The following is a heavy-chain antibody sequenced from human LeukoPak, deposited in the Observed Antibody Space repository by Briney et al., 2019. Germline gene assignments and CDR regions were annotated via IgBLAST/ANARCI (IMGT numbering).Heavy chain of an antibody. CDR3: ARDAGFGGNSDYYYMDV. Sequence: GGSLRLSCAASGFTFSSYSMNWVRHAPGKGLERVSYISSSSSTVYYADSVKGRFSISKDYAKNSLYLQMNSLRAEDTAVYFCARDAGFGGNSDYYYMDVWGKGTTVTVSS. D-gene: IGHD4-23*01. CDR2: ISSSSSTV. V-gene: IGHV3-48*01. CDR1: GFTFSSYS. J-gene: IGHJ6*03.